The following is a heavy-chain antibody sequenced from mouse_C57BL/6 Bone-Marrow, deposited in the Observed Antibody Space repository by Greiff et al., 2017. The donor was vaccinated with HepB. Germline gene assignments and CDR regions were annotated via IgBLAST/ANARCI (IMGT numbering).Heavy chain of an antibody. J-gene: IGHJ3*01. Sequence: QVQLQQPGAELVKPGASVKMSCKASGYTFTSYWITWVKQRPGQGLEWIVDLYPGSGSTNYNEKFKSKATLTVETSSSTAYMQLSSLTSEDSAVYYCARGLRLRAYWGQGTLVTVSA. CDR1: GYTFTSYW. CDR2: LYPGSGST. CDR3: ARGLRLRAY. V-gene: IGHV1-55*01. D-gene: IGHD3-2*02.